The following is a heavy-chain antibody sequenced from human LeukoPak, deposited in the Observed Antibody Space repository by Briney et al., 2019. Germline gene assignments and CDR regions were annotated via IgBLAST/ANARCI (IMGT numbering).Heavy chain of an antibody. CDR2: IYYSGST. CDR3: ARAGLYDFWSGYRSNDAFDI. V-gene: IGHV4-59*01. J-gene: IGHJ3*02. CDR1: GGSISSYY. Sequence: PSETLSLTCTVSGGSISSYYWSWIRQPPGKGLEWIGYIYYSGSTNYNPSLKSRVTISVDTSKNQFSLKLSSVTAADTAVYYCARAGLYDFWSGYRSNDAFDIWGQWTMVTVSS. D-gene: IGHD3-3*01.